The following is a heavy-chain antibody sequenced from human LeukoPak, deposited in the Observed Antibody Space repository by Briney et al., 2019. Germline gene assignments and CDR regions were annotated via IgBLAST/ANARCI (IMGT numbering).Heavy chain of an antibody. CDR1: GGSISSSSYY. V-gene: IGHV4-39*02. CDR3: ARDAMIVVDYFDY. CDR2: IYYSGST. D-gene: IGHD3-22*01. Sequence: SETLSLTCTVSGGSISSSSYYWGWIRQPPGKGLEWIGSIYYSGSTYYNPSHKTRVTISVDTSNNQISPKLRPVTPAYTAVQYCARDAMIVVDYFDYWGQGTLVTVSS. J-gene: IGHJ4*02.